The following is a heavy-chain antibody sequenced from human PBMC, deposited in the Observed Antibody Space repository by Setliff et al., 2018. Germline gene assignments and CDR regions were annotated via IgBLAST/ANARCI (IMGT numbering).Heavy chain of an antibody. D-gene: IGHD3-10*01. CDR3: ARVWFGEAGYFDY. CDR1: GGSVSSTSHY. CDR2: IYHSGST. Sequence: PSETLSLTCNVSGGSVSSTSHYWGWIRQPPGKGLEWIGSIYHSGSTYYNPSLKSRVTISVDTSKNQFSLKLSSVTAADTAVYYCARVWFGEAGYFDYWGQGTLVTVSS. J-gene: IGHJ4*02. V-gene: IGHV4-39*07.